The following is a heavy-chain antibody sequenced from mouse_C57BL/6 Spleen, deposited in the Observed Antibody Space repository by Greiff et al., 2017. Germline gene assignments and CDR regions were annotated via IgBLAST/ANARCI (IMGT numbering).Heavy chain of an antibody. Sequence: QVQLQQPGAELVKPGASVKVSCKASGYTFTSYWMHWVKQRPGQGLEWIGRIHPSDSDTNYNQKFKGKATLTVDKSSSTADMRLSSLTSEDSAVYYCAIGVRSYAMDYWGQGTSVTVSS. CDR2: IHPSDSDT. J-gene: IGHJ4*01. D-gene: IGHD1-1*01. V-gene: IGHV1-74*01. CDR1: GYTFTSYW. CDR3: AIGVRSYAMDY.